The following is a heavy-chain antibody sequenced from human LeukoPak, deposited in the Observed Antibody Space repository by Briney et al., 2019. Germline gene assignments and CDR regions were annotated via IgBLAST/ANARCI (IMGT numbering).Heavy chain of an antibody. CDR2: IKQDGSDK. D-gene: IGHD3-3*01. J-gene: IGHJ3*02. CDR3: ARSTRTTITPEAFDI. Sequence: GGSLRLSCAASGFTFSSYWMSWVRQAPGKGLEWVSSIKQDGSDKYYVDSVKGRFTISRDNAKNSLYLQMNSLRAEDTAVYYCARSTRTTITPEAFDIWGQGTMVTVSS. CDR1: GFTFSSYW. V-gene: IGHV3-7*01.